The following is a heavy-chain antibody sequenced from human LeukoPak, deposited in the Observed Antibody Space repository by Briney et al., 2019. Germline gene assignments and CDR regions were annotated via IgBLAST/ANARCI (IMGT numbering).Heavy chain of an antibody. CDR1: GFTFSSYW. CDR3: ARGRYYYDSSTYYVADY. CDR2: INTDGSST. V-gene: IGHV3-74*01. J-gene: IGHJ4*02. D-gene: IGHD3-22*01. Sequence: GGSLRLSCAASGFTFSSYWMSWVRQAPGKGLVWVSRINTDGSSTSYADSVKGRFTISRDNAKNSLYLQMNSLRAEDTAVFYCARGRYYYDSSTYYVADYWGQGTLVTVSS.